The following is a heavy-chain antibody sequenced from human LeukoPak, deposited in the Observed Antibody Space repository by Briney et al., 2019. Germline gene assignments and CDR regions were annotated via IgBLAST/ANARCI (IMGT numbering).Heavy chain of an antibody. CDR1: GFTFDDYG. D-gene: IGHD4-23*01. Sequence: GGSLRLSCAASGFTFDDYGMSWVRQAPGKGLEWVSSISSSSSYIYYADSVKGRFTISRDNAKNSLYLQMNSLRAEDTAVYYCARDYGGNSFDYWGQGTLVTVSS. J-gene: IGHJ4*02. V-gene: IGHV3-21*01. CDR3: ARDYGGNSFDY. CDR2: ISSSSSYI.